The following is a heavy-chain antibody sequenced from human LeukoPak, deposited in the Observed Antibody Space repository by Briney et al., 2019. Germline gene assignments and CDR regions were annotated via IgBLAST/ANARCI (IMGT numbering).Heavy chain of an antibody. CDR2: IYIGGRT. Sequence: GGSVRLSCAASGFTFSGIYMRWVRLAPGQELEWVSVIYIGGRTNYADSVRGRFTISRDNSKNTLYLQMNSLRAEDTAVYYCARGRYEFSAGMDVWGQGTTVTVSS. CDR3: ARGRYEFSAGMDV. V-gene: IGHV3-53*01. CDR1: GFTFSGIY. J-gene: IGHJ6*02. D-gene: IGHD5-12*01.